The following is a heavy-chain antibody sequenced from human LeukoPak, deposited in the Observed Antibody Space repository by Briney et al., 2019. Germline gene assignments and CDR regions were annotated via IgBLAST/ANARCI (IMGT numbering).Heavy chain of an antibody. CDR1: GFTFSSYW. CDR2: IKQDGSER. CDR3: ARHGSALRYFDWLPRMNWFDP. J-gene: IGHJ5*02. V-gene: IGHV3-7*01. Sequence: GGSLRLSCAASGFTFSSYWMSWVRQAPGKGLEWVANIKQDGSERYYVDSLKGQFTISRDNAKNSLYLQMNSLRAEDTAVYYCARHGSALRYFDWLPRMNWFDPWGQGTLVTVSS. D-gene: IGHD3-9*01.